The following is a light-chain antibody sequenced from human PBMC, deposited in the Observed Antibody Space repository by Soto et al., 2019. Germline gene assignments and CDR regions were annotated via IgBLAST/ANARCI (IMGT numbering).Light chain of an antibody. V-gene: IGKV1-9*01. CDR1: QGISSY. CDR2: AAS. CDR3: QQLKSYSPGFT. J-gene: IGKJ4*01. Sequence: IQLTQSPSSLSASVGDRVSITCRASQGISSYLAWYQQKPGKAPQLLIYAASTLQSGVPSRFSGSGSGTDFTLTISGLQPEDFATYYCQQLKSYSPGFTFGGGTKVDIK.